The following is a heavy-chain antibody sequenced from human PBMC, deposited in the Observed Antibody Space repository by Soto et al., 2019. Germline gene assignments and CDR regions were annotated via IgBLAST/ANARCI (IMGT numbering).Heavy chain of an antibody. D-gene: IGHD2-2*01. CDR3: ARANLGYCISTSCYQWADAFDI. J-gene: IGHJ3*02. V-gene: IGHV4-59*01. CDR1: GGSISSYY. CDR2: IYYSGST. Sequence: SETLSLTCTVSGGSISSYYWSWIRQPPGKGLEWIGYIYYSGSTNYNPSLKSRVTISVDTSKNQFSLKLSSVTAADTAVYYCARANLGYCISTSCYQWADAFDIWGQGTMVTVSS.